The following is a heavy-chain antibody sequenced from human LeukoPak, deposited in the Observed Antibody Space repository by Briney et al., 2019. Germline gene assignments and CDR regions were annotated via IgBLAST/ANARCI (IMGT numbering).Heavy chain of an antibody. CDR1: GGSFSGYY. J-gene: IGHJ6*02. Sequence: SETLSLTCAVYGGSFSGYYWSWIRQPPGKGLEWIGEINHSGSTNYNPSLKSRVTISVDTSKNQFSLKLSSVTAADTAVYYCARAMGVSYYYGMDVWGQGTTVTVSS. D-gene: IGHD3-16*01. CDR3: ARAMGVSYYYGMDV. V-gene: IGHV4-34*01. CDR2: INHSGST.